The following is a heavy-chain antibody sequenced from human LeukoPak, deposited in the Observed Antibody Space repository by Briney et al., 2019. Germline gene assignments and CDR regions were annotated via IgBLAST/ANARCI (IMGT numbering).Heavy chain of an antibody. D-gene: IGHD4-23*01. CDR2: ISAYNGNT. CDR3: ARDRGTWDYAGNPPDAFDI. Sequence: ALVKVSCKASGYTFTSYGISWVRQAPGQGLEWMGWISAYNGNTNYAQKLQGRVTMTTDTSTSTAYMELRSLRSDDTAVYYCARDRGTWDYAGNPPDAFDIWGQGTMVTVSS. V-gene: IGHV1-18*01. J-gene: IGHJ3*02. CDR1: GYTFTSYG.